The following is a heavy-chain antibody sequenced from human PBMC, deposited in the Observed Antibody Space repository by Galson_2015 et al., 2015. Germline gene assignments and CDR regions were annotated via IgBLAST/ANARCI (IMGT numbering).Heavy chain of an antibody. CDR1: TYTFTNYA. CDR3: ARVVGSGYSYYYIDV. J-gene: IGHJ6*03. Sequence: SVKVSCKASTYTFTNYAINWVRQAPGQGLEWMGWINTNTGNPTYAQGFTGRFVFSLDTSVSTAYLQISSLKADDSAVYYCARVVGSGYSYYYIDVWGKGTTVTVSS. V-gene: IGHV7-4-1*02. D-gene: IGHD3-10*01. CDR2: INTNTGNP.